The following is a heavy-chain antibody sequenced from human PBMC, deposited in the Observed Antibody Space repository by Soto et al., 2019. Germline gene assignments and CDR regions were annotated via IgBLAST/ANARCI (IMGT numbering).Heavy chain of an antibody. CDR3: ARVLGYCSSTSCYDGYYYYGMDV. D-gene: IGHD2-2*01. Sequence: ASVKVSCKASGYTFTSDDMHWVRQAPGQGLEWMGILNLSGGSTTYAQKFQGRVTMTRNTSISTAYMELSSLRSEDTAVYYCARVLGYCSSTSCYDGYYYYGMDVWGQGTTVTVSS. J-gene: IGHJ6*02. CDR1: GYTFTSDD. V-gene: IGHV1-46*01. CDR2: LNLSGGST.